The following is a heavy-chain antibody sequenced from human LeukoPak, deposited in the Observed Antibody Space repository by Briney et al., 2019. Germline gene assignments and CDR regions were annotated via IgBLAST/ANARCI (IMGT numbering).Heavy chain of an antibody. CDR1: GFTFSNYT. CDR3: AELGITMIGGV. V-gene: IGHV3-30*04. Sequence: GGSLRLSCAASGFTFSNYTMHWVRQAPGKGLEWVTVISFDGTNKYYADSVKGRFTISRDNAKNSLYLQMNSLRAEDTAVYYCAELGITMIGGVWGKGTTVTISS. CDR2: ISFDGTNK. D-gene: IGHD3-10*02. J-gene: IGHJ6*04.